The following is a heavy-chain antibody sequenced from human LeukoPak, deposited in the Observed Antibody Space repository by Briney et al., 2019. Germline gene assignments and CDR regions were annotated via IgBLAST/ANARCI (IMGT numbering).Heavy chain of an antibody. D-gene: IGHD1-20*01. J-gene: IGHJ4*02. CDR2: IYYSGST. V-gene: IGHV4-59*01. Sequence: PSETLSLTCTVSGGSISSYYWSWIRQPPGKGLEWIGYIYYSGSTNYNPSLKSRVTISVDTSKNQFSLKLSSVTAADTAVYYCARGINGTTVDYWGRGTLVTVSS. CDR3: ARGINGTTVDY. CDR1: GGSISSYY.